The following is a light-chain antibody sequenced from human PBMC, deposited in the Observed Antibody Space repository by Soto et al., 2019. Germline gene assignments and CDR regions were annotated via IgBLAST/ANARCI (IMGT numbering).Light chain of an antibody. V-gene: IGKV3-11*01. CDR1: QSVSSY. J-gene: IGKJ5*01. Sequence: PATLSLSPGERATLSCRASQSVSSYLAWYQQKPGQAPRLLIYDASNRATGIPARFSGSGSGTDFTLTISSLEPEDFAVYYCQQRSNWPPITFGQGTRLEIK. CDR2: DAS. CDR3: QQRSNWPPIT.